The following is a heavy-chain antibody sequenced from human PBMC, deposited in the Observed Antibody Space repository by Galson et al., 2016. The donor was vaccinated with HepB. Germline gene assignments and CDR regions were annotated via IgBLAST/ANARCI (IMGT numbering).Heavy chain of an antibody. CDR3: ARTRIAVSGLYFQH. D-gene: IGHD6-19*01. CDR1: GDSIGYYY. Sequence: ETLSLTCTVSGDSIGYYYWSWVRQSPEKGLEWIGNVYYSGHTNYNPSLKSRVTISVDTSENQFSLKLTYVTAADTAVYYCARTRIAVSGLYFQHWGQGALVSVSS. CDR2: VYYSGHT. V-gene: IGHV4-59*01. J-gene: IGHJ1*01.